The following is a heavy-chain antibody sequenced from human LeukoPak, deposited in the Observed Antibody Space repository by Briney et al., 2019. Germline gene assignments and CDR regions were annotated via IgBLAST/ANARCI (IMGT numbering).Heavy chain of an antibody. CDR3: ARDYRVVPAAIGNWFDP. V-gene: IGHV1-2*02. CDR2: INPNSGGT. Sequence: ASVKVSYKASGYTFTGYYMHWVRQAPGQGLEWMGWINPNSGGTNYAQKFQGRVTMTRDTSISTAYMELSRLRSDDTAVYYCARDYRVVPAAIGNWFDPWGQGTLVTVSS. D-gene: IGHD2-2*01. J-gene: IGHJ5*02. CDR1: GYTFTGYY.